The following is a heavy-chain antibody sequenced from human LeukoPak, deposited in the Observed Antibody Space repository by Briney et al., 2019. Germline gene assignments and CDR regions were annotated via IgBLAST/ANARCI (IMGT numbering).Heavy chain of an antibody. CDR1: GFTFSSYG. D-gene: IGHD2-2*01. V-gene: IGHV3-30*18. Sequence: GGSLRLSCAASGFTFSSYGMHWVRQAPGKGLEWVAVISYDGSNKYYADSVRGRFTISRDNSKNTLYLQMNSLRAEDTAVFYCAKDLGGVVVVPAAFDYWGQGTLVTVSS. CDR2: ISYDGSNK. J-gene: IGHJ4*02. CDR3: AKDLGGVVVVPAAFDY.